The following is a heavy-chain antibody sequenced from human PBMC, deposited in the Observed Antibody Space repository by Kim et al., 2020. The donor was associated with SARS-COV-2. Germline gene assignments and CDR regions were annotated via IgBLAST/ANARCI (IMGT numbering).Heavy chain of an antibody. V-gene: IGHV3-21*01. CDR1: GFTFSSYS. CDR3: ARDIEAAAERGDY. CDR2: ISSSSSYI. J-gene: IGHJ4*02. Sequence: GGSLRLSCAASGFTFSSYSMNWVRQAPGKGLEWVSSISSSSSYIYYADSVKGRFTISRDNAKNSLYLQMNSLRAEDTAVYYCARDIEAAAERGDYWGQGTLVTVSS. D-gene: IGHD6-13*01.